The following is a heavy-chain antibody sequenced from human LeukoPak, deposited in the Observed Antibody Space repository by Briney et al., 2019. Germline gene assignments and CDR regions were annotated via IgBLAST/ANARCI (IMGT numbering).Heavy chain of an antibody. Sequence: GGSLRLFCAASGFTFSSYAMSWARQAPGKAMEWVSSITSSGTHIFYADSVRGRFTISRDNAKNSLYLQMDILGPDDTAVYYCAREDSGDYDILTGYPYYNWFDPWGQGTLVTVSS. CDR1: GFTFSSYA. V-gene: IGHV3-21*04. CDR3: AREDSGDYDILTGYPYYNWFDP. CDR2: ITSSGTHI. J-gene: IGHJ5*02. D-gene: IGHD3-9*01.